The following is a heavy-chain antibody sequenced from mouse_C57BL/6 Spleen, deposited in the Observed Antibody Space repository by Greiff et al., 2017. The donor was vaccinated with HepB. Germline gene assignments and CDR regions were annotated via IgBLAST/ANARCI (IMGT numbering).Heavy chain of an antibody. D-gene: IGHD2-5*01. CDR1: GYTFTGYW. CDR3: ARSGDSNYLPYAMDY. J-gene: IGHJ4*01. CDR2: ILPGSGST. V-gene: IGHV1-9*01. Sequence: QVQLQQSGAELMKPGASVKLSCKATGYTFTGYWIEWVKQRPGHGLEWIGEILPGSGSTNYNEKFKGKATFTADTSSNTAYMQLSSLTTEDSAIYYCARSGDSNYLPYAMDYWGQGTSVTVSS.